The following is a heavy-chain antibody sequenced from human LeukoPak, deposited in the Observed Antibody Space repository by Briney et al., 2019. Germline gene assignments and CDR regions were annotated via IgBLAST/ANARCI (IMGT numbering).Heavy chain of an antibody. D-gene: IGHD3-3*01. CDR1: GFMFSAYA. CDR2: ISGRGSTT. CDR3: AKVSLDFWSGPIDSSYFYYMDV. V-gene: IGHV3-23*01. Sequence: TGGSLRLSCAASGFMFSAYAMSWVRQAPGKGLEWVSSISGRGSTTYYADSVKGRFTISRDNSRITLFLQMNGLRAEDTAVYYCAKVSLDFWSGPIDSSYFYYMDVWGKGTTVTVSS. J-gene: IGHJ6*03.